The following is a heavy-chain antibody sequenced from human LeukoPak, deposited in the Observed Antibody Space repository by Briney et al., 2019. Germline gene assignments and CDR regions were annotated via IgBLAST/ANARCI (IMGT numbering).Heavy chain of an antibody. CDR3: AGRRYFSSTSCYRDYYYMDV. CDR2: INPNSGGT. Sequence: GASVKVSCKASGYTFTGYYMHWVRQAPGQGLEWMGWINPNSGGTNYAQQFQGRVTMTRDTSISTAYMELSRLRSDDTAVYYCAGRRYFSSTSCYRDYYYMDVWGKGTTVTVSS. J-gene: IGHJ6*03. CDR1: GYTFTGYY. D-gene: IGHD2-2*01. V-gene: IGHV1-2*02.